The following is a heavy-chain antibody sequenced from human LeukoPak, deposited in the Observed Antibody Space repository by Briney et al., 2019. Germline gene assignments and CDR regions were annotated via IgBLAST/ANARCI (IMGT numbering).Heavy chain of an antibody. CDR1: GFTFSSYA. J-gene: IGHJ4*02. D-gene: IGHD2-15*01. CDR2: TSYDGSNK. CDR3: ARSYLANRYYFDF. Sequence: GGPLRLSCAASGFTFSSYAMHWVRQAPGKGLEWVAVTSYDGSNKYYADSVKGRFTISRDSSRNTLYLEMNSLRAEDTAVYYCARSYLANRYYFDFWGQGTLVTVSS. V-gene: IGHV3-30-3*01.